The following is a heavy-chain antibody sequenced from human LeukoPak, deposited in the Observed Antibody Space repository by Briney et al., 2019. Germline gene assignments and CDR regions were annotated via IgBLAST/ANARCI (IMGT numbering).Heavy chain of an antibody. V-gene: IGHV3-30*02. CDR1: GFTFSKYG. D-gene: IGHD3-9*01. J-gene: IGHJ4*02. Sequence: GGSLRLSCEVSGFTFSKYGMHWVRQAPDKGLEWVSTIRYDGSKEYYADSVRGRFTISRDNSGNTLFLQMNSLGAEDTAVYYCVRDTITYDIFTGSPDYWGQGTLVIVSS. CDR2: IRYDGSKE. CDR3: VRDTITYDIFTGSPDY.